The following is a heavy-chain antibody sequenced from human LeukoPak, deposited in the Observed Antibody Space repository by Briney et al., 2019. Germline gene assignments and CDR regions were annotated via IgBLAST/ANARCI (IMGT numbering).Heavy chain of an antibody. CDR3: AVRPDDNDFPYFVI. J-gene: IGHJ4*02. D-gene: IGHD3-10*02. CDR2: NYRGGST. V-gene: IGHV3-66*01. CDR1: GLTVASKN. Sequence: GGSLRLSCAASGLTVASKNIGWVRHTPSRGRECVVGNYRGGSTYYADPLRCRFTVPRDITQNTLYLQMNRLRVEHTAVYYSAVRPDDNDFPYFVIWGEGALVLVSS.